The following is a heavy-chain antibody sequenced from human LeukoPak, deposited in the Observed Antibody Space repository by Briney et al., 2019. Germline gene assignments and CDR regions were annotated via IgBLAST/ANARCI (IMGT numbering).Heavy chain of an antibody. CDR3: ARDLGRVDYYGSGAFDI. Sequence: SETLSLTCTVSGGSISSYYWSWLRQPPGKGLEWIGYIYYSGSTNYNPSLKSRVTISVDTSKNQFSLKLSSVTAADTAVYYCARDLGRVDYYGSGAFDIWGQGTMVTVSS. D-gene: IGHD3-10*01. V-gene: IGHV4-59*01. CDR1: GGSISSYY. J-gene: IGHJ3*02. CDR2: IYYSGST.